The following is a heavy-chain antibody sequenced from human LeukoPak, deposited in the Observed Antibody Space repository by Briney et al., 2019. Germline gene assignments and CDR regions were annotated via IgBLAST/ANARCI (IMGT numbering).Heavy chain of an antibody. J-gene: IGHJ4*02. CDR3: ARGMTNPFDY. D-gene: IGHD4-11*01. CDR2: ITGSGGAT. CDR1: GFTFSTYA. V-gene: IGHV3-23*01. Sequence: GGSLRLSCAASGFTFSTYAVNWVRQAPGKGLEWVSAITGSGGATYYADSVKGRFTISRHNSENTLYLQMNSLRAEDTAVYYCARGMTNPFDYWGQGTLVTVSS.